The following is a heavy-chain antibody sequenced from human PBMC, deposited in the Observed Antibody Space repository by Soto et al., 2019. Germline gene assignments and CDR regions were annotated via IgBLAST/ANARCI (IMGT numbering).Heavy chain of an antibody. J-gene: IGHJ2*01. CDR1: GFSLSTSGVG. CDR3: AHSPLRWSRGYFDL. CDR2: IYWDDDK. D-gene: IGHD6-13*01. V-gene: IGHV2-5*02. Sequence: QITLKESGPTLVKPTQTLTLTCTFSGFSLSTSGVGVGWIRQPPGKALEWLALIYWDDDKRYSPSLKSRLTTTKDTSKSQLVLTITNMAPVDTARYYCAHSPLRWSRGYFDLWGRGTLVTVSS.